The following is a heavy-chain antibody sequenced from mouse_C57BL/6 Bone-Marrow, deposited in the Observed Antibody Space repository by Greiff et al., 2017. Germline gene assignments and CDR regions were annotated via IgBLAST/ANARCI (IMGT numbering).Heavy chain of an antibody. CDR3: ARRGINSNYGDYYAMDY. V-gene: IGHV1-9*01. CDR1: GYTFTGYW. J-gene: IGHJ4*01. Sequence: QVQLKQSGAELMKPGASVKLSCKATGYTFTGYWIEWVKQRPGHGLEWIGEILPGSGSTNYNEKFKGKATFTADTSSNTAYMQLSSLTTEDSAIDYCARRGINSNYGDYYAMDYWGQGTSVTVSS. CDR2: ILPGSGST. D-gene: IGHD2-5*01.